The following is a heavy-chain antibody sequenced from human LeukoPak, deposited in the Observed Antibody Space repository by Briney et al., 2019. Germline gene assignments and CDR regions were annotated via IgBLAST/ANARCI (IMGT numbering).Heavy chain of an antibody. V-gene: IGHV3-15*01. CDR3: TTREEHYDSIKDV. CDR1: GFTFSNAW. J-gene: IGHJ6*02. D-gene: IGHD3-22*01. CDR2: IKSKTDGGTT. Sequence: PGGSLRLSCAASGFTFSNAWMSWVRQAPGKGLEWVGRIKSKTDGGTTDYAAPVKGRFTISRDDSKNTLYLQMNSLKTEDTAVYYCTTREEHYDSIKDVWGQGTTVTVSS.